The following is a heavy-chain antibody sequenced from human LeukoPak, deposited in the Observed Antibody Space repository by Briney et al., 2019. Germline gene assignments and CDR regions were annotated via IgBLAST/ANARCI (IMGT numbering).Heavy chain of an antibody. CDR3: ARERKRTDFDY. Sequence: PSETLSLTCAVYGGSFSGYYWSWIRQPPGKGLEWIGEINHSGSTNYNPSLKSRVTLSVDTSKNQFSLKLSSVTAADTAVYYCARERKRTDFDYWGQGTLVTVSS. CDR1: GGSFSGYY. V-gene: IGHV4-34*01. D-gene: IGHD3/OR15-3a*01. J-gene: IGHJ4*02. CDR2: INHSGST.